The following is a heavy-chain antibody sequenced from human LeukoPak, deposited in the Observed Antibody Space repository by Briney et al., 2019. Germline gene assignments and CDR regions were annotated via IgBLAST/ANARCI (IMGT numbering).Heavy chain of an antibody. CDR2: ISSRSDTI. V-gene: IGHV3-48*04. CDR1: GFTFSSSA. CDR3: ARSPSFQH. Sequence: PGGSLRLSCAASGFTFSSSAMNWVRQAPGKGLEWVSYISSRSDTIYYPDSVKGRFTISRDNAKNSLYLQMNSLRAEDTAVYYCARSPSFQHWGQGTLVTVSS. J-gene: IGHJ1*01.